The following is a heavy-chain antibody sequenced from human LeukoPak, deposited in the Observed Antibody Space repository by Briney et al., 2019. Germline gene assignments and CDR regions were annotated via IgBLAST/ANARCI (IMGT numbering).Heavy chain of an antibody. Sequence: GASVKVSCKASGYTFTGYYLHWVRQAPGQGLEWMAWINPNSGVTNYAQKFQGRVTMTRDTSISTAYMELSRLRSDDTAVYYCARVMVRGVPTYYMDVWGKGTTVTVSS. D-gene: IGHD3-10*01. CDR1: GYTFTGYY. V-gene: IGHV1-2*02. CDR2: INPNSGVT. J-gene: IGHJ6*03. CDR3: ARVMVRGVPTYYMDV.